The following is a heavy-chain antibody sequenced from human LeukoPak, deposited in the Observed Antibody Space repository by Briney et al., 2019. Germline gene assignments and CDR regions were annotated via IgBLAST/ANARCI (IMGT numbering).Heavy chain of an antibody. Sequence: PSETLSLTCAVYGGSFSGYYWSWIRQPPGKGLEWIGEINHSGSTNYNPSLKSRVTTSVDTSKNQFSLKLSSVTAADTAVYYCARVHTSGYCSSTSCGNDYWGQGTLVTVSS. CDR1: GGSFSGYY. CDR3: ARVHTSGYCSSTSCGNDY. J-gene: IGHJ4*02. CDR2: INHSGST. D-gene: IGHD2-2*01. V-gene: IGHV4-34*01.